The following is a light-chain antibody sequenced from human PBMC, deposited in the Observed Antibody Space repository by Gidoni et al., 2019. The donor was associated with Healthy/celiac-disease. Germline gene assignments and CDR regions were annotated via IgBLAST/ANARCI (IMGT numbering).Light chain of an antibody. CDR3: QQRSNWHPIT. CDR2: DAS. CDR1: QSVSSY. V-gene: IGKV3D-11*02. J-gene: IGKJ5*01. Sequence: EIVLTQSPATLSLSPGERATLSCRASQSVSSYLAWYQQKPGQAPRLLIYDASNRATGIPARFSGSGPGTDFTLTISSLEPEDFAVYYCQQRSNWHPITFXXXTRLEIK.